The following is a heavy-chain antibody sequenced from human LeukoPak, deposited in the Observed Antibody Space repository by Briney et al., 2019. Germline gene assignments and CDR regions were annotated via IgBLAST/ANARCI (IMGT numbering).Heavy chain of an antibody. CDR3: ARDLGVDSSSAPDY. V-gene: IGHV3-48*01. D-gene: IGHD6-13*01. J-gene: IGHJ4*02. CDR2: ISSSSTTI. CDR1: GFTFSSYS. Sequence: GGSLRLSCAASGFTFSSYSMNWVRQAPGKGLEWISYISSSSTTIYYADSVKGRFTISRDNSKNTLYLQMNSLRAEDTAVYYCARDLGVDSSSAPDYWGQGTLVTVSS.